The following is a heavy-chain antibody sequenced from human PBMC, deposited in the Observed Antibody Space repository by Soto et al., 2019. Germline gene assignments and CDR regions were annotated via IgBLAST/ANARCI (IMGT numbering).Heavy chain of an antibody. CDR2: INPSGGST. CDR3: ARDHGVVVPAAIGFDP. CDR1: GYTFTSYY. V-gene: IGHV1-46*03. J-gene: IGHJ5*02. D-gene: IGHD2-2*01. Sequence: ASVKVSCKASGYTFTSYYMHWVRQAPGQGLEWMGIINPSGGSTSYAQKFQGRVTMTRDTSTSTVYMELSSLRSEDTAVYYCARDHGVVVPAAIGFDPWGQGTLVTVSS.